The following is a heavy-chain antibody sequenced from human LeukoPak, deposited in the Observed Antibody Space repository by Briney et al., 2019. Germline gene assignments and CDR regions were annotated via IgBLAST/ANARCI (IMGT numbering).Heavy chain of an antibody. Sequence: GGTLRLSCAASGFTFSSYGMSWVRQAPGKGLEWVSSISDSSNSILYADSLKGRFTISRDNAKNSLYLQMNSLRADDTALYYCARAAAGQHLYAFDIWGQGTMVTVSS. CDR1: GFTFSSYG. D-gene: IGHD6-13*01. J-gene: IGHJ3*02. CDR2: ISDSSNSI. V-gene: IGHV3-21*01. CDR3: ARAAAGQHLYAFDI.